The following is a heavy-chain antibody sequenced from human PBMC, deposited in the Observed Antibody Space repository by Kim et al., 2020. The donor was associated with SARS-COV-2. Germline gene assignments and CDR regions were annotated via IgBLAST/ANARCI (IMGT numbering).Heavy chain of an antibody. V-gene: IGHV3-11*06. Sequence: GRFTISRENAKNSLYLQMNSLRAEDTAVYYCAREPVVTATIYYYYYGMDVWGQGTTVTVSS. CDR3: AREPVVTATIYYYYYGMDV. D-gene: IGHD2-21*02. J-gene: IGHJ6*02.